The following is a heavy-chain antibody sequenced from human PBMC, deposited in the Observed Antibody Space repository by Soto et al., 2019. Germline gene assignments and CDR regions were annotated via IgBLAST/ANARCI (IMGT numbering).Heavy chain of an antibody. CDR1: GGSVSSGSYY. D-gene: IGHD3-22*01. CDR2: IYYSGST. J-gene: IGHJ6*02. V-gene: IGHV4-61*01. Sequence: PSETLSLTCTVSGGSVSSGSYYWSWIRQPPGKGLEWIGYIYYSGSTNYNPSLKSRVTISVDTSKNQFSLKLSSVTAADTAVYYCARGLGYYDSSGYYNYYYYGMDVWGQGTTVTVSS. CDR3: ARGLGYYDSSGYYNYYYYGMDV.